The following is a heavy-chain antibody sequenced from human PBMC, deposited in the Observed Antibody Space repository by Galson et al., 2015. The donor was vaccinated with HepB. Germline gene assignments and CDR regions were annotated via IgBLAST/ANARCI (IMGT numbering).Heavy chain of an antibody. V-gene: IGHV3-33*01. CDR2: IWHDGGNK. CDR1: GFTFTSYG. J-gene: IGHJ4*02. D-gene: IGHD3-22*01. Sequence: SLRLSCAASGFTFTSYGMHWVRQAPGKGLEWVALIWHDGGNKYYGDSVKGRFTISRDNSKNTVYLQMDSLRADDTAVYYCARDPFDSSGLIWGQGTLVTVSS. CDR3: ARDPFDSSGLI.